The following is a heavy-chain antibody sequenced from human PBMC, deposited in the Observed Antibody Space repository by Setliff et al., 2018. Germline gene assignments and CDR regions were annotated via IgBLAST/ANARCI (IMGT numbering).Heavy chain of an antibody. D-gene: IGHD2-8*01. CDR1: GYTFCDYG. CDR3: ERLVRYCTATACQRTSGDDL. CDR2: ISPHSGRA. Sequence: ASVKVSCKASGYTFCDYGVSWVRQAPGQGLEWMGWISPHSGRAFYAPQFQDRVIMTTDTSTNTAYLDLRSLRPDDTAVYYCERLVRYCTATACQRTSGDDLWGQGTLVTVSS. J-gene: IGHJ5*02. V-gene: IGHV1-18*01.